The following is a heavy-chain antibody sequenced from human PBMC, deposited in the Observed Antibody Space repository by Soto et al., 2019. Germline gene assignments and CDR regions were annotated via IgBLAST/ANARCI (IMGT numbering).Heavy chain of an antibody. CDR2: INHSGST. CDR3: ARGCGRYDFGPPPDY. V-gene: IGHV4-34*01. J-gene: IGHJ4*02. D-gene: IGHD3-3*01. CDR1: GGSFSGYY. Sequence: QVQLQQWGAGLLKPSETLSLTCAVYGGSFSGYYWSWIRQPPGKGLEWIGEINHSGSTNYNPALKSRVTRSVDTSKNQFSLKLSSVTAADTAVYYCARGCGRYDFGPPPDYWGQGTLVTVSS.